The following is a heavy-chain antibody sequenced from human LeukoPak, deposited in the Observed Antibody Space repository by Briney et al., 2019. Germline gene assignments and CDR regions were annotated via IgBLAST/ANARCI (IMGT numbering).Heavy chain of an antibody. D-gene: IGHD2-21*02. CDR1: GFTFSSYA. CDR2: ISGSGGTT. J-gene: IGHJ4*02. CDR3: ARWDCGGGDCYLFDY. Sequence: PGGSLRLPCAASGFTFSSYAITWVRQAPGKGLEWVSAISGSGGTTWYADSVKGRFSISRDNSKNTLSLQMNSLRAEDTAVYYCARWDCGGGDCYLFDYWGQGTLVTVSS. V-gene: IGHV3-23*01.